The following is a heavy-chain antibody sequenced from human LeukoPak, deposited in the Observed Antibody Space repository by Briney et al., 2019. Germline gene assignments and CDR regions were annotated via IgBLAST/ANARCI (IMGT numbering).Heavy chain of an antibody. CDR3: ARGKVVYDSSGYYPSLIDY. CDR1: GGSISSYY. Sequence: PSETLSLTCTVSGGSISSYYWSWIRQPAGKGLEWIGRIYTSGSTNYNPSLKSRVTMSVDTSKNQFSLKLSSVTAADTAVYYCARGKVVYDSSGYYPSLIDYWGQGTLVTVSS. V-gene: IGHV4-4*07. CDR2: IYTSGST. D-gene: IGHD3-22*01. J-gene: IGHJ4*02.